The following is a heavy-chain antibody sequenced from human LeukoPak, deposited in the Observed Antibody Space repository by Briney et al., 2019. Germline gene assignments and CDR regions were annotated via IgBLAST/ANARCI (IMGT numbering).Heavy chain of an antibody. V-gene: IGHV3-48*03. CDR1: GFTFSSYE. CDR3: ARGWWYYYFQH. J-gene: IGHJ1*01. Sequence: GGSLRLSCAASGFTFSSYEMNWVRQAPGKGLEWVSYISSSGSTIYYADSVKGRFTISRDNAKNSLYLQMNSLRAEDTAVYYCARGWWYYYFQHWGQGTLVTVSS. CDR2: ISSSGSTI. D-gene: IGHD2-15*01.